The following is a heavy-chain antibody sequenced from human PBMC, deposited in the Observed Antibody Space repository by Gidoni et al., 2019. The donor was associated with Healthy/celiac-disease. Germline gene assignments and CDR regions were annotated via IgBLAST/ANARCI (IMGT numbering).Heavy chain of an antibody. V-gene: IGHV3-72*01. J-gene: IGHJ6*03. CDR2: TRNKANSYTT. D-gene: IGHD3-3*01. Sequence: EVQLVESGGGLVQPGGSLRLSCAASGSTFSDHYMDWVRQAPGKGLEWVGRTRNKANSYTTEYAASVKGRFTISRDDSKNSLYLQMNSLKTEDTAVYYCARGSDYDFWSGYYYYMDVWGKGTTVTVSS. CDR3: ARGSDYDFWSGYYYYMDV. CDR1: GSTFSDHY.